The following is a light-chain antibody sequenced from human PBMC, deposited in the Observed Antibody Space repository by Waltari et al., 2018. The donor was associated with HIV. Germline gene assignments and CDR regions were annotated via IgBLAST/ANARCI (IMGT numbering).Light chain of an antibody. CDR3: CSYAGSSTFVV. Sequence: QSALTQPASVSGSPGQSITISCTGTSSDVGSYNLVSWYQQHPGKAPKLMIYDVSKRPSGVSNRFSGSKSGHTASLTISGLQAEDEADYYCCSYAGSSTFVVFGGGTKLTVL. J-gene: IGLJ2*01. CDR2: DVS. V-gene: IGLV2-23*02. CDR1: SSDVGSYNL.